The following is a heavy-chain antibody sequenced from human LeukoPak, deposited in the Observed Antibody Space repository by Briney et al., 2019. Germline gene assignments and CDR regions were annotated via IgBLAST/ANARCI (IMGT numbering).Heavy chain of an antibody. V-gene: IGHV3-53*01. CDR3: ARELREHSVFDI. J-gene: IGHJ3*02. CDR2: IYSDGST. D-gene: IGHD1-26*01. Sequence: GGSLRLSCAASGFTVSSNYMSWVRQAPGKGLEWVSEIYSDGSTYYAASVKGRFSISRDNSKNTVYLQMNSLRAEDTAVYYCARELREHSVFDIWGQGTMVTVSS. CDR1: GFTVSSNY.